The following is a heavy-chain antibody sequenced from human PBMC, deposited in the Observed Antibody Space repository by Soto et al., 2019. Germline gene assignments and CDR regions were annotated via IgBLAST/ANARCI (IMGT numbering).Heavy chain of an antibody. V-gene: IGHV3-30*18. D-gene: IGHD5-12*01. J-gene: IGHJ4*02. Sequence: GGSLRLSCAASGFIFSSFGMHWVRQALGKALEWVAVISYDGSDESYADSVKGRFTISRDNSKRTLYLQMYSLRAEDSAVYYCAKDRLEMATLYFDSWGQGTLVTVS. CDR1: GFIFSSFG. CDR2: ISYDGSDE. CDR3: AKDRLEMATLYFDS.